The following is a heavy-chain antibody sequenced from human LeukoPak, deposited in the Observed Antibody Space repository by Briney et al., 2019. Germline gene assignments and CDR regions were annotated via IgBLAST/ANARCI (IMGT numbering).Heavy chain of an antibody. D-gene: IGHD2-15*01. CDR2: IYYSGSV. J-gene: IGHJ4*02. CDR3: VRSGSSLYYFGY. Sequence: SETLSLTCNDSGDSPSSHYRRWIRPPPGEGLEWIGYIYYSGSVNYTPSLKSRVTISKDTPKNQFSLKLSSVTAADSAVYFCVRSGSSLYYFGYWGQGTLVTVSS. CDR1: GDSPSSHY. V-gene: IGHV4-59*11.